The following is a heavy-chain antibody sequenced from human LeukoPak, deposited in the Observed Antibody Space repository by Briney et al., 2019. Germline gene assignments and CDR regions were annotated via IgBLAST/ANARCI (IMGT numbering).Heavy chain of an antibody. Sequence: PGGSLRLSCAASGFSFRSYGMHWVRQALGKGLEWVAVIWYDGSNKYYADSVKGRFTISRDISKNTLFLQMNSLRAEDTAVYYCARGDDYYDSSGYYAAKAFANWGQGTLVTVSS. V-gene: IGHV3-33*01. J-gene: IGHJ4*02. CDR3: ARGDDYYDSSGYYAAKAFAN. CDR1: GFSFRSYG. D-gene: IGHD3-22*01. CDR2: IWYDGSNK.